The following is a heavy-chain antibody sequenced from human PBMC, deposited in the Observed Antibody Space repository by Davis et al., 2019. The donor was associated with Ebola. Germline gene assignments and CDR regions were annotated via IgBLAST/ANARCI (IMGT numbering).Heavy chain of an antibody. Sequence: SETLSLTCAVYGGPFSGYYWSWIRQPPGKGLAWIGEVNHRGTTRYNPSLKSRVTISAEDTSENQLSLRMTSVTAADTAVYYCARLNAPYYFDYWGQGTLVTVSS. CDR2: VNHRGTT. CDR1: GGPFSGYY. J-gene: IGHJ4*02. CDR3: ARLNAPYYFDY. V-gene: IGHV4-34*01.